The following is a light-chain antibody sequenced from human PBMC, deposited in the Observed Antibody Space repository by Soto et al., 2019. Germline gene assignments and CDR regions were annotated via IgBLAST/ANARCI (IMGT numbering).Light chain of an antibody. CDR3: QTWGTGIRV. CDR2: LNSDGSH. V-gene: IGLV4-69*01. J-gene: IGLJ3*02. Sequence: QLVLTQSPSASASLGASVKLTCTLRSGHSSYAIAWHQQQPEKGPRYLMKLNSDGSHNKGDGIPDRFSGSSSGAERYLTIASRQSEDEADYYCQTWGTGIRVFGGGTKVTVL. CDR1: SGHSSYA.